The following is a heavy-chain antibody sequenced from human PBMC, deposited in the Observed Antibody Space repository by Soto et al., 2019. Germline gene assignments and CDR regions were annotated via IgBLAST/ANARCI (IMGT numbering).Heavy chain of an antibody. J-gene: IGHJ4*02. D-gene: IGHD3-10*01. CDR2: IIPIFGTP. CDR3: ARDRDDYGSGNYYNRIDF. V-gene: IGHV1-69*01. CDR1: GGIFSTYA. Sequence: QVQLVQSGAEVKKPGSSVKVSCKASGGIFSTYAISWLRRAPGQGLEWMGGIIPIFGTPNYAQRFQGRVTSTGDESTSTVYMEMSRLRSEDKVVYYCARDRDDYGSGNYYNRIDFWGQGTLVTVSS.